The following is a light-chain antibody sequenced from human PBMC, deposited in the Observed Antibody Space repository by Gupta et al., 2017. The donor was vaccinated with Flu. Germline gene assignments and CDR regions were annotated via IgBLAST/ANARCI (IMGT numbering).Light chain of an antibody. V-gene: IGKV3-20*01. Sequence: EIVLTQSPGTLSLSPGERATLSCRASQSVTSTYLAWYQQKPGQAPRVLIYGASIRATGIPDRFSGSGSGTDFTLTIGRLEPEDFAVYYCQQFVISPWTFGQGTKVEIK. CDR2: GAS. J-gene: IGKJ1*01. CDR3: QQFVISPWT. CDR1: QSVTSTY.